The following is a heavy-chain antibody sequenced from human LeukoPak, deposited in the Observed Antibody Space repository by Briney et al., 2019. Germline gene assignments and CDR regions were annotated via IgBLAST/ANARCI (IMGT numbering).Heavy chain of an antibody. CDR2: IYHSGST. J-gene: IGHJ4*02. V-gene: IGHV4-30-2*01. CDR1: GGSISSGGYS. D-gene: IGHD3-22*01. CDR3: ARDYYDSSGYPGGIDY. Sequence: SETLSLTCAVSGGSISSGGYSWSWIRQPPGKGLEWIGYIYHSGSTYYNPSLKGRVTISVDRSKNQFSLKLSSVTAADTAVYYCARDYYDSSGYPGGIDYWGQGTLVTVSS.